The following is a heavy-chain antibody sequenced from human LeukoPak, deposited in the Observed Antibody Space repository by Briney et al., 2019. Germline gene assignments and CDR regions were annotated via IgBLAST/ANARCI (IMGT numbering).Heavy chain of an antibody. Sequence: KSSGTLSLTCTVSGGSISSSSYYWGWIRQPPGKGLEWIGSIYHSGSTYYNPSLKSRVTISVDTSKNQFSPKLRSVTAADTAVYYCARHLPGYSNTWPGPWGQGTLVTVSS. V-gene: IGHV4-39*01. D-gene: IGHD4-11*01. CDR2: IYHSGST. CDR1: GGSISSSSYY. J-gene: IGHJ5*02. CDR3: ARHLPGYSNTWPGP.